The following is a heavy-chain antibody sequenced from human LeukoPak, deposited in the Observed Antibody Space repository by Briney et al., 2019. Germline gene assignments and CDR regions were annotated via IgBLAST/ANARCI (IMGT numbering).Heavy chain of an antibody. V-gene: IGHV3-43*02. CDR3: AKGHFGAGHY. CDR2: ITGDGGTT. CDR1: GFTFGDYT. Sequence: GGSLRLSCAASGFTFGDYTMHWYRQPPGRGLQWVSLITGDGGTTSYAGSVKGRFTISRDNSKNSLYLHMNSLGNEDTALYYCAKGHFGAGHYWGQGTLVTVSS. J-gene: IGHJ4*02. D-gene: IGHD3-3*01.